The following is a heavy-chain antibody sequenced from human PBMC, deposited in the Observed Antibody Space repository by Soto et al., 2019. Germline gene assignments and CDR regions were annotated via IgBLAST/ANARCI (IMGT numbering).Heavy chain of an antibody. V-gene: IGHV3-33*08. CDR1: GFTFSSYW. Sequence: GGSLRLSCAASGFTFSSYWMSWVRQAPGKGLEWVAVIWYDGSNKYYADSVKGRFTISRDNSKNTLYLQMNSLRAEDTAVYYCARVVGSGWSDYWGQGTLVTVSS. CDR3: ARVVGSGWSDY. D-gene: IGHD6-19*01. CDR2: IWYDGSNK. J-gene: IGHJ4*02.